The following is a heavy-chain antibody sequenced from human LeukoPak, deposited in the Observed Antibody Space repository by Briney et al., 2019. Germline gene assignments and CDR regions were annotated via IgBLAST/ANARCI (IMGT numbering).Heavy chain of an antibody. V-gene: IGHV3-23*01. CDR3: AKLMRSYNWNDFDY. CDR1: GFTFSSYA. Sequence: GGSLRLSCAASGFTFSSYAMSWVRQAPGKGLEWVSAISGSGGSTYYADSVKGRLTISRDNSKNTLYLQMNSLRAEDTAVYYCAKLMRSYNWNDFDYWGQGTLVTVSS. CDR2: ISGSGGST. D-gene: IGHD1-1*01. J-gene: IGHJ4*02.